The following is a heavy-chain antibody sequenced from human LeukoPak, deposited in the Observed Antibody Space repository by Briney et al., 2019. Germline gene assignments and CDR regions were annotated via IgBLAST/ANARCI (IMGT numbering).Heavy chain of an antibody. CDR3: ARGRQPYYGSGSYFEK. V-gene: IGHV1-69*04. Sequence: GASVKVSCKASGGTFSSYAISWVRQAPGQGLEWMGRIIPILGIANYAQKFQGRVTITADESTSTAYMELSSLRSEDTAAYYCARGRQPYYGSGSYFEKWGQGTLVTVSS. J-gene: IGHJ4*02. CDR1: GGTFSSYA. CDR2: IIPILGIA. D-gene: IGHD3-10*01.